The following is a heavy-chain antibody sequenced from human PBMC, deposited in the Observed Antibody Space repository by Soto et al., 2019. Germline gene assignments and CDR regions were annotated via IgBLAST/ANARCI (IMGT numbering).Heavy chain of an antibody. V-gene: IGHV3-23*01. J-gene: IGHJ5*02. D-gene: IGHD6-19*01. CDR1: GFTFSSYA. CDR2: ISGSGGST. Sequence: GGSLRLSCAASGFTFSSYAMSWVRQAPGKGLEWVSAISGSGGSTYYADSVKGRFTISRDNFKNTLYLQMNSLRAEDTAVYYCAKAPGHSSGWYWFDPWGQGTLVTVSS. CDR3: AKAPGHSSGWYWFDP.